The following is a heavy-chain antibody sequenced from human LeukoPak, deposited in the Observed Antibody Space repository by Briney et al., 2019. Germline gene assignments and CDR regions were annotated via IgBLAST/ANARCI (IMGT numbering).Heavy chain of an antibody. Sequence: HSGGSLRLSCAASGFTFSSYAMSWVRQAPGKGLEWVSAISGSGGSTYYADSVKGRFTISRDNSKNTLYLQMNSLRAEDTAVYYCAKAGGITMIVVVSYYGMDVWGQGTTVTVSS. CDR2: ISGSGGST. V-gene: IGHV3-23*01. CDR3: AKAGGITMIVVVSYYGMDV. J-gene: IGHJ6*02. D-gene: IGHD3-22*01. CDR1: GFTFSSYA.